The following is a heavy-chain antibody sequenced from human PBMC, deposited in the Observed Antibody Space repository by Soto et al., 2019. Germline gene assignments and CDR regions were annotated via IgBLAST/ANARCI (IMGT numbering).Heavy chain of an antibody. Sequence: GESLKISCKGSGFSFNTNWIGWVRQMPGKGLEWMGFIYPRDSDTRYSPSFQGQVIISADKSINTAYLHWSSLKASDTAKYYCASLQGYCSLTKCYSDFEFWGQGTLVTVSS. CDR3: ASLQGYCSLTKCYSDFEF. CDR1: GFSFNTNW. J-gene: IGHJ4*02. V-gene: IGHV5-51*01. D-gene: IGHD2-2*02. CDR2: IYPRDSDT.